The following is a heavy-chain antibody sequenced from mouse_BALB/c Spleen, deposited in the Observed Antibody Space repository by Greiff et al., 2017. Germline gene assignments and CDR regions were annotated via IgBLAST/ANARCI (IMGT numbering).Heavy chain of an antibody. D-gene: IGHD2-1*01. V-gene: IGHV5-17*02. CDR3: ARIYYGNYVAFAY. Sequence: EVMLVESGGGLVQPGGSRKLSCAASGFTFSSFGMHWVRQAPEKGLEWVAYISSGSSTIYYADTVKGRFTISRDNPKNTLFLQMTSLRSEDTAMYYCARIYYGNYVAFAYWGQGTLVTVSA. CDR1: GFTFSSFG. J-gene: IGHJ3*01. CDR2: ISSGSSTI.